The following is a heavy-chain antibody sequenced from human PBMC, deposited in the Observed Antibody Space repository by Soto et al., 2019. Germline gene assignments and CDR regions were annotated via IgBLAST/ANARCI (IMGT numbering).Heavy chain of an antibody. Sequence: EVQLLESGGDLVQPGGSLRLSCAASGFTFSAYAMSWVRQAPGKGLEWVSGISSSGGDTFYADSVKGRFTISRDSSKGTLYLQRDSLRAGDTAIYYCAKSGGSSCYSRSDSWGQGTLVTVSS. D-gene: IGHD2-15*01. V-gene: IGHV3-23*01. CDR1: GFTFSAYA. CDR3: AKSGGSSCYSRSDS. J-gene: IGHJ4*02. CDR2: ISSSGGDT.